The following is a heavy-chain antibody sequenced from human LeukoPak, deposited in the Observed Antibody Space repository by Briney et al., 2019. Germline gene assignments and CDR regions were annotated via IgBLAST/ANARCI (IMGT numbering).Heavy chain of an antibody. D-gene: IGHD6-6*01. CDR2: ISPTGSTT. CDR1: GFSFSGHW. V-gene: IGHV3-74*01. J-gene: IGHJ4*02. Sequence: GGSLRPSGTASGFSFSGHWMHWARQLPGKGLVWVSRISPTGSTTSYADSVKGRFTVSRDNAKNTLYLQVNNLRAEDTAVYYCARGPNSNWSGLDFWGQGTLLTVSS. CDR3: ARGPNSNWSGLDF.